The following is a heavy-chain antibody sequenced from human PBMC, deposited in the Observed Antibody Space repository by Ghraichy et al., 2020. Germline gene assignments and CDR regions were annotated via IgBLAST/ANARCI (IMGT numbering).Heavy chain of an antibody. CDR3: VRESGKWVDGYGDLRAEAGHHYYAMDV. Sequence: SQTLSLTCTVSGGSISGGGNYWSWIRQPAGKGLEWIGRMYPSGLASYTPSLKSRVTMSVDSSTNQLSLSLTSVTAAVTALYFCVRESGKWVDGYGDLRAEAGHHYYAMDVWGQGTTVIVSS. D-gene: IGHD5-18*01. CDR1: GGSISGGGNY. J-gene: IGHJ6*02. V-gene: IGHV4-61*02. CDR2: MYPSGLA.